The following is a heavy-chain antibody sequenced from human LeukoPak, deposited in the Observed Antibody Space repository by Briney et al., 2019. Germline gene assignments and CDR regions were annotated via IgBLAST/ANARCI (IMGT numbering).Heavy chain of an antibody. CDR3: ANVAKGRYFFYYLDV. CDR1: GYTSNTYG. CDR2: ISAYNSIT. D-gene: IGHD2-15*01. Sequence: ASVKASCKSSGYTSNTYGISWVRQAPGQGLEWIGWISAYNSITNYAQAFQGRVTVTTDTSANTAYLELRSLRSDDTAVYYCANVAKGRYFFYYLDVWGKGTTVTISS. J-gene: IGHJ6*03. V-gene: IGHV1-18*01.